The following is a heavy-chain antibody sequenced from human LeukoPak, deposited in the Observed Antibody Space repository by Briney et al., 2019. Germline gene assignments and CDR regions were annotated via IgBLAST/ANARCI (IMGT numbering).Heavy chain of an antibody. CDR3: ASIIAAAASTCGY. V-gene: IGHV4-34*01. J-gene: IGHJ4*02. D-gene: IGHD6-13*01. CDR1: GCSFSGYY. CDR2: INSSGST. Sequence: PSETLSLTCAAYGCSFSGYYWSWIRQAPGKGLEWIGEINSSGSTYYNPSLKSRVTISVDTSKNQFSLQLRSVTAADTAVYYCASIIAAAASTCGYCGQGTLVTVSS.